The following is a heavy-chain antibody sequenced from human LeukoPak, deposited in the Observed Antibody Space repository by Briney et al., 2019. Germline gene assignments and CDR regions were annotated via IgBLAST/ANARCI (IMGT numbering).Heavy chain of an antibody. Sequence: GGSLTLYCAASGXTFDDYAMQWVRQAPGKGLEWVSLISGEGSHTAHADSVKSRFPISRHNGKNSLYLQINSLRTEDTALHYCAKVMWHPQGYYYYGMDVWGQGTTVTVSS. V-gene: IGHV3-43*02. CDR1: GXTFDDYA. CDR2: ISGEGSHT. J-gene: IGHJ6*02. CDR3: AKVMWHPQGYYYYGMDV. D-gene: IGHD2-21*01.